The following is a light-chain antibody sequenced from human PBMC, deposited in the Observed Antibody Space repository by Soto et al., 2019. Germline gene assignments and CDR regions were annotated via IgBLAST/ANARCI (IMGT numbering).Light chain of an antibody. CDR3: NSKRSSGTRV. CDR1: SSDVGGYKH. CDR2: EVS. J-gene: IGLJ1*01. V-gene: IGLV2-14*01. Sequence: QSVLTQPASVSGSPGQSITISCTGTSSDVGGYKHVSWYQHHPGKAPKLMIYEVSNRPSGVSNRFSGSKSGYTASLTISGLQAEEEADYYCNSKRSSGTRVFGTGTKVTVL.